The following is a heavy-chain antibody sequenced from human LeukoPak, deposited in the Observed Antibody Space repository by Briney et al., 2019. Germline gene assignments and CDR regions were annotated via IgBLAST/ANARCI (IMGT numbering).Heavy chain of an antibody. V-gene: IGHV3-23*01. J-gene: IGHJ3*02. Sequence: GGSLRLSCAASGFTFSSYAVSWVRQAPGKGVEWGSGFSGSGGSTYYADSVKGRFTISRDNPQNTLYLQMNSLRAEDTAVYYCAKGPNFWLTPIGFDIWGQGTKVTVSS. CDR2: FSGSGGST. D-gene: IGHD3-3*01. CDR3: AKGPNFWLTPIGFDI. CDR1: GFTFSSYA.